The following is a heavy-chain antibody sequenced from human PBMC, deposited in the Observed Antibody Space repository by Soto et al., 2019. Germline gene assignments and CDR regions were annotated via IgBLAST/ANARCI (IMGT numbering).Heavy chain of an antibody. CDR2: TYYRSKWYN. J-gene: IGHJ6*03. Sequence: QSQTLSLTCAISGDSVSSNSAAWNWIRQSPSRGLEWLGRTYYRSKWYNDYAVSVKSRITINPDTSKNQFSLQLNSVTPEDTAVYYCARDTPKGTLRPHYYYYYMDVWGKGTTVTVSS. CDR1: GDSVSSNSAA. V-gene: IGHV6-1*01. CDR3: ARDTPKGTLRPHYYYYYMDV.